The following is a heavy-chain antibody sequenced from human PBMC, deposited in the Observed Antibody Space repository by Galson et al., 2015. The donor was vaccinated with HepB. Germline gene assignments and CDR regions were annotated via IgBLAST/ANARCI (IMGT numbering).Heavy chain of an antibody. CDR2: INPNSGGT. V-gene: IGHV1-2*04. J-gene: IGHJ6*02. CDR1: GYTFTGYY. Sequence: SVKVSCKASGYTFTGYYMHWVRQAPGQGLEWMGWINPNSGGTNYAQKFQGWVTMTRDTSISTAYMELSRLRSDDTAVYYCARCQLASGSYFDYYYGMDVWGQGTTVTVSS. CDR3: ARCQLASGSYFDYYYGMDV. D-gene: IGHD3-10*01.